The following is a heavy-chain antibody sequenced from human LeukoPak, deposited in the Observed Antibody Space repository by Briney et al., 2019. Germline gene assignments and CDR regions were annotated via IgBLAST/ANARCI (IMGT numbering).Heavy chain of an antibody. CDR2: IVVGSGNT. J-gene: IGHJ4*02. D-gene: IGHD5-24*01. V-gene: IGHV1-58*02. CDR3: AAVGRDGYNLDY. Sequence: ASVTVSFTASGFTFTSSAMQWARQARGQRLEWIGWIVVGSGNTNYAQKFQERVTITRDMSTSTAYMELSSLRSEDTAVYYCAAVGRDGYNLDYWGQGTLVTVSS. CDR1: GFTFTSSA.